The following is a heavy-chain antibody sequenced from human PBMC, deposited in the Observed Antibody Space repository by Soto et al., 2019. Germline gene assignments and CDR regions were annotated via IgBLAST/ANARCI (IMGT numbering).Heavy chain of an antibody. D-gene: IGHD3-22*01. CDR1: XXXXTSSA. J-gene: IGHJ4*02. Sequence: VXXXXXXXXXXXTSSAVQWXRQARGHRLEWIGWIVVGSGNTNYAQKFQERVTITSDMSTSTAYMELSSLRSEDTAVYYCAADISAMIVLDYWGQGTLVTVSS. CDR3: AADISAMIVLDY. CDR2: IVVGSGNT. V-gene: IGHV1-58*01.